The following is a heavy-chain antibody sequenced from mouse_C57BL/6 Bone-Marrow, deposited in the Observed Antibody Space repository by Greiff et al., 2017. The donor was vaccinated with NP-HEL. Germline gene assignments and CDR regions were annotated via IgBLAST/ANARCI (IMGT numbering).Heavy chain of an antibody. V-gene: IGHV14-3*01. Sequence: VQLQQSVAELVRPGASVKLSCTASGYNIKNTYMHWVKQRPEQGLEWIGRIDPANGNTKYAPKFQGKSTISADTSYNTAYLQLSSLTSEDTAIYYCASPTVVAPRGFDDWGKGTTLTVSS. J-gene: IGHJ2*01. D-gene: IGHD1-1*01. CDR1: GYNIKNTY. CDR2: IDPANGNT. CDR3: ASPTVVAPRGFDD.